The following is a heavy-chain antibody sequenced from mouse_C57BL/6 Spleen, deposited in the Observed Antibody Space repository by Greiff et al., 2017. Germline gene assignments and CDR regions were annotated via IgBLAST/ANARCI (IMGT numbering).Heavy chain of an antibody. CDR3: ARVYDYDGDYAMDY. V-gene: IGHV1-85*01. D-gene: IGHD2-4*01. J-gene: IGHJ4*01. Sequence: QVQLQQSGPELVKPGASVKLSCKASGYTFTSYDINWVKQRPGQGLEWIGWIYPRDGSTKYNEKFKGKATLTVDTSSSTAYMELHSLASEDSAVYFCARVYDYDGDYAMDYWGQGTSVTVSS. CDR2: IYPRDGST. CDR1: GYTFTSYD.